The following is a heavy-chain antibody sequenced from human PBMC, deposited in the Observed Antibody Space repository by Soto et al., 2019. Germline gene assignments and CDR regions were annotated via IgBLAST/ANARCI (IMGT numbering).Heavy chain of an antibody. D-gene: IGHD1-26*01. CDR2: IWYDGSNN. J-gene: IGHJ4*02. CDR3: ARDRISCSGSYYYFDY. V-gene: IGHV3-33*01. Sequence: GGSLRLSCAASGFTFNSYGMHWVRQAPGKGLDWVALIWYDGSNNYYADSVKGRFTISRDNSKNTLYLQMSRLRAEDTGVYYCARDRISCSGSYYYFDYWGQGTLVTVSS. CDR1: GFTFNSYG.